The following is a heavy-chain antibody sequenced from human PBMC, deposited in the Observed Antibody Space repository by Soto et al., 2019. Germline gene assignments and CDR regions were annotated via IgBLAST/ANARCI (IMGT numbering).Heavy chain of an antibody. D-gene: IGHD6-19*01. J-gene: IGHJ3*02. CDR2: IYYSGST. V-gene: IGHV4-31*03. CDR3: TIEQWLVGGAFDI. Sequence: QVQLQESGPGLVKPSQTLSLTCTVSGGSISSGGYYWSWIRQHPGKGLEWIGYIYYSGSTYYNPSLKSRVTISVDTSKNQFSLKLSSVTAADTAVYYCTIEQWLVGGAFDIWGQGTMVTVSS. CDR1: GGSISSGGYY.